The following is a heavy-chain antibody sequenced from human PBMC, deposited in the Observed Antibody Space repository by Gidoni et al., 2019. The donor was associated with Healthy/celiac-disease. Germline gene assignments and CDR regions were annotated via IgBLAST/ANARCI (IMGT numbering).Heavy chain of an antibody. V-gene: IGHV5-10-1*01. CDR2: IDSSDSYT. CDR1: GYSFTSYW. CDR3: ARPRGDSSGYYDAFDI. Sequence: ESLRISCKGSGYSFTSYWISWVRQMPGKGLEWMGRIDSSDSYTNYSPSFQGHVTISADKSISTAYLQWSSLKASDTAMYYCARPRGDSSGYYDAFDIWGQGTMVTVSS. J-gene: IGHJ3*02. D-gene: IGHD3-22*01.